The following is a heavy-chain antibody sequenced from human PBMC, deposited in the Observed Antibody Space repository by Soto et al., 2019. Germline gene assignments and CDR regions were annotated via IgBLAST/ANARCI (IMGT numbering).Heavy chain of an antibody. D-gene: IGHD6-13*01. V-gene: IGHV4-39*01. J-gene: IGHJ4*02. Sequence: SETLSLTCTVSGGSISSSSYYWGWIRQPPGKGLEWIGSIYYSGSTYYNPSLKSRVTISVDTSKNQFSLKLSSVTAADTAVYYCARPSIQQLVPFDYWGQGTLVTVSS. CDR3: ARPSIQQLVPFDY. CDR2: IYYSGST. CDR1: GGSISSSSYY.